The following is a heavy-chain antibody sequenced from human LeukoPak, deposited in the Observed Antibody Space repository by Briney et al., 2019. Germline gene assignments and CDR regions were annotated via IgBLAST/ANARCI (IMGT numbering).Heavy chain of an antibody. Sequence: SVKVSCKASGGTFSSYAISWVRQAPGQGLEWMGGIIPIFGTANYAQKFQGRVTITTDESTSTAYMELSSLRSEDTAVYYCAREGVSGHFGFDYWGQGTLVTASS. CDR3: AREGVSGHFGFDY. CDR1: GGTFSSYA. V-gene: IGHV1-69*05. D-gene: IGHD2-8*01. CDR2: IIPIFGTA. J-gene: IGHJ4*02.